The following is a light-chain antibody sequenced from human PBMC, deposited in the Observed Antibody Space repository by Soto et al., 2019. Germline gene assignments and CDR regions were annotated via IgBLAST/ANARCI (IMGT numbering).Light chain of an antibody. CDR2: DVS. CDR3: QHTTDFT. Sequence: AIQLTQSPSSLSASVGDRVTITCRASQGISSYLAWYQQKPGKAPKLLIYDVSNLERGVPPRFSGSTSGAESTLTITGLQPDDLGTYYCQHTTDFTFGQGTKVEIK. J-gene: IGKJ2*01. CDR1: QGISSY. V-gene: IGKV1D-13*01.